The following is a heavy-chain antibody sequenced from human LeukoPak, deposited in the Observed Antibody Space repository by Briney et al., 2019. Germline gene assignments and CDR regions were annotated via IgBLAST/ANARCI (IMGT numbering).Heavy chain of an antibody. CDR2: INSDGSSI. D-gene: IGHD3-10*01. CDR1: GFTSSSYW. J-gene: IGHJ5*02. V-gene: IGHV3-74*01. CDR3: ARGRGPYGWFDP. Sequence: GGSLRLSCAASGFTSSSYWTHWVRQAPGKGLVWVSRINSDGSSINYADSVKGRFTISRDNAKNTLYLQVNSLRAEDAAVYYCARGRGPYGWFDPWGQGTLVTVSS.